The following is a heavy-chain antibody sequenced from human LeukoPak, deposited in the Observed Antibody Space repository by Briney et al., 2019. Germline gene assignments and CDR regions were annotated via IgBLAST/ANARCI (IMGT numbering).Heavy chain of an antibody. Sequence: GGSLRLSCAASGFTFSSYSMNWVRQAPGKGLEWVSSISSSSSYIYYADSVKGRFTISRDNAKNSLYLQMNSLRAEDTAVYYCASLTGLGXCSGGSCXGPXYXWFXPWXQGT. V-gene: IGHV3-21*01. CDR1: GFTFSSYS. D-gene: IGHD2-15*01. J-gene: IGHJ5*02. CDR3: ASLTGLGXCSGGSCXGPXYXWFXP. CDR2: ISSSSSYI.